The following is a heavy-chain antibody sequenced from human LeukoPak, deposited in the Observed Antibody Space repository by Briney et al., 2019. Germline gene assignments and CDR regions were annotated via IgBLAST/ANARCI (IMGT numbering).Heavy chain of an antibody. Sequence: SETLSLTCTVSGGSISTEGYYWSWIRQNPGKGLEWIGFIYYSGDTYYNPSLKSRVSISVDTSQNQFSLELNAVTAADTAVYYCAKVGMRWSREKDYYYYGMDVWGQGTTVTVSS. V-gene: IGHV4-31*03. D-gene: IGHD6-13*01. CDR2: IYYSGDT. J-gene: IGHJ6*02. CDR3: AKVGMRWSREKDYYYYGMDV. CDR1: GGSISTEGYY.